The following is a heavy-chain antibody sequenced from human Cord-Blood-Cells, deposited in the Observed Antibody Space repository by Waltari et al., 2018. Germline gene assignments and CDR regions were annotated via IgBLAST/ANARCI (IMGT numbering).Heavy chain of an antibody. CDR2: INNSGST. D-gene: IGHD3-10*01. CDR3: ARVDPDYYYGSGSYFDY. J-gene: IGHJ4*02. CDR1: GGSFSGYY. Sequence: QVQLQQWGAGLLKPSETLSLTCAVYGGSFSGYYWSWIRQPPGKGLGWIGEINNSGSTNYNPSLKSRVTISVDTSKNQFSLKLSSVTAADTAVYYCARVDPDYYYGSGSYFDYWGQGTLVTVSS. V-gene: IGHV4-34*01.